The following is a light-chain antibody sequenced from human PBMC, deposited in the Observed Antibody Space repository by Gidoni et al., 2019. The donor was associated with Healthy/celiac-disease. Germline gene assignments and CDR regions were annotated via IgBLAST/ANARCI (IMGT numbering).Light chain of an antibody. CDR3: QQYDNLPYT. V-gene: IGKV1-33*01. CDR2: DAS. CDR1: QDISNY. J-gene: IGKJ2*01. Sequence: IQMTQSPSSLSASVGDRVTITCQASQDISNYLNWYQQKPGKAPKLLFYDASNLETGVPSRFSGSGSWTDFTFSISSLQPEDIATYYCQQYDNLPYTFGQGTKLEIK.